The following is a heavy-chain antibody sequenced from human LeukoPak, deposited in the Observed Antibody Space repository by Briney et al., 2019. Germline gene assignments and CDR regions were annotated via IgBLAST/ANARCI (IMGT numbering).Heavy chain of an antibody. CDR1: GGSISSGSYY. D-gene: IGHD3-3*01. J-gene: IGHJ6*03. CDR3: ARDYQFWSGYLHYYYYYMDV. CDR2: IYTSGST. V-gene: IGHV4-61*02. Sequence: SQTLSLTCTVSGGSISSGSYYWSWIRQPAEKGLEWIGRIYTSGSTNYNPSLKSRVTISVDTSKNQFSLKLSSVTAADTAVYYCARDYQFWSGYLHYYYYYMDVWGKGTTVTVSS.